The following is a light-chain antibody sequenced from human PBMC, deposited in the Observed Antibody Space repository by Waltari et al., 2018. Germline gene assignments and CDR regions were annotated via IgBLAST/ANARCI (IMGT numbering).Light chain of an antibody. CDR2: TAS. CDR3: QQSYSIPLA. Sequence: DIQMTQSPSSLSASLGDRVTITCRASETIRIYLNWYQQKPGKAPKLLINTASRLQSGVPSRFSGSGSGTDFTLTISTLQPEDYATYYCQQSYSIPLAFGEGTKVEIK. V-gene: IGKV1-39*01. J-gene: IGKJ4*01. CDR1: ETIRIY.